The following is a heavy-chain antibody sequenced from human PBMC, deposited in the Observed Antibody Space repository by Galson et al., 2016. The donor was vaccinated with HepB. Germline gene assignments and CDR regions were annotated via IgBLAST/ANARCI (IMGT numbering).Heavy chain of an antibody. CDR3: ERDVGWSSFDN. D-gene: IGHD3-10*01. V-gene: IGHV3-7*03. CDR2: VNPDGSET. Sequence: SLRLSCAASGLIFSRSWMTWVRQAPGKGLEWVANVNPDGSETYYLASVKGRFTVSRDNAKNLLYLEINGLRAEDTAVYYCERDVGWSSFDNWGRGTLVTVS. J-gene: IGHJ4*02. CDR1: GLIFSRSW.